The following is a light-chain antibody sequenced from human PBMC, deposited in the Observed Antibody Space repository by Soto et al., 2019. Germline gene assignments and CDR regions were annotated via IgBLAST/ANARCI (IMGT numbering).Light chain of an antibody. V-gene: IGKV1-5*03. J-gene: IGKJ1*01. CDR2: QAS. Sequence: DIQMTQSPSTQSASVGDRVTITCRASQSISSWLAWYQQKPGKTPKLLISQASSLESGVPLRFSGSGSGTEFTLTISSLQPDDFATYYCQQYNGYSRTLGQGTKVDIK. CDR3: QQYNGYSRT. CDR1: QSISSW.